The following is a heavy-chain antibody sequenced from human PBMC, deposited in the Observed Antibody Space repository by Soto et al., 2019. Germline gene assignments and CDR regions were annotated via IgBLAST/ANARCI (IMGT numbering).Heavy chain of an antibody. Sequence: EVQLVESGGGLVQPGGSLRVSCAASGFTLRTYSLNWVRQAPGKRLEWISYISSSGIPIYYADSVKGRFTVSRDNAKNSLSLQRNTLRDEDTAVYYCARVPSSGGSRSYSCFGMDVWGPGNTVNVSS. J-gene: IGHJ6*01. D-gene: IGHD1-26*01. CDR2: ISSSGIPI. CDR3: ARVPSSGGSRSYSCFGMDV. CDR1: GFTLRTYS. V-gene: IGHV3-48*02.